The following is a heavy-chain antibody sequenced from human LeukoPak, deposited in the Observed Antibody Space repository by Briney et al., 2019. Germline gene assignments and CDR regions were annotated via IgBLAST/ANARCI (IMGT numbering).Heavy chain of an antibody. D-gene: IGHD1-26*01. CDR1: GFTFSDYY. CDR2: ISSSGSTI. CDR3: ARDRWAGFSLNYYYYYGRDV. J-gene: IGHJ6*04. V-gene: IGHV3-11*01. Sequence: GGSLRLSCAASGFTFSDYYMSWIRQAPGKGLEWVSYISSSGSTIYYADSVKGRFTISRDNAKNSLYLQMNSLRAEDTAVYYCARDRWAGFSLNYYYYYGRDVGAKGTTVTVSS.